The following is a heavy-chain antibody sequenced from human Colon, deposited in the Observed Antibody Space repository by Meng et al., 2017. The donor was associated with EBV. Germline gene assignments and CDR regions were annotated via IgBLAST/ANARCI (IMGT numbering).Heavy chain of an antibody. D-gene: IGHD2-21*02. CDR2: IYHSGST. CDR3: ARVGAYCGGDCYHPR. V-gene: IGHV4-4*02. J-gene: IGHJ4*02. CDR1: GGSLSSRNW. Sequence: HVDLQGPGPGRVKPSGTLSLPCAVSGGSLSSRNWWSWVRQPPGKGLEWIGEIYHSGSTNYNPSLKSRVTISVDESKNQFSLRLSSVTAADTAVYYCARVGAYCGGDCYHPRWGQGTLVTVSS.